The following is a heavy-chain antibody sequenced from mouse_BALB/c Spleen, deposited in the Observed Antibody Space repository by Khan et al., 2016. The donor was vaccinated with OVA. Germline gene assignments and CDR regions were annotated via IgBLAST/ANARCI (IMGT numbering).Heavy chain of an antibody. J-gene: IGHJ4*01. CDR2: IWGGGGT. V-gene: IGHV2-6-4*01. CDR3: AGASYRYDGYNAMDY. CDR1: GFSLSRYN. D-gene: IGHD2-14*01. Sequence: QVQLKESGPGLVAPSQSLSITCTVSGFSLSRYNIHWDSQPPGKGLEWLGMIWGGGGTDYNSTLKIRLSIIKDNSKSQVFLKMNSLQTDDTAMYFGAGASYRYDGYNAMDYWGQGTSVTVSS.